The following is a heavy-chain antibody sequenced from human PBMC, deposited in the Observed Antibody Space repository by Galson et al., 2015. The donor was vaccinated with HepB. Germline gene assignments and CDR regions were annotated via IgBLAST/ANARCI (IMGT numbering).Heavy chain of an antibody. CDR2: INADNGNK. J-gene: IGHJ4*02. Sequence: SVKVSCKASGYTFTNYGITWVRQAPGQGLEWMEGINADNGNKKYAQKVQGRVTMTTDTSTNTAYMEMRGLRSDDTAVYYCARDPVGYYDKSDYPYYCDNWGQGTLVTVSS. V-gene: IGHV1-18*04. CDR3: ARDPVGYYDKSDYPYYCDN. D-gene: IGHD3-16*01. CDR1: GYTFTNYG.